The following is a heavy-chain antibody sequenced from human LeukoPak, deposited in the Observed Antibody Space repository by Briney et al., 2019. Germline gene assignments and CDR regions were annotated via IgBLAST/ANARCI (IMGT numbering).Heavy chain of an antibody. CDR2: IRYDGRDK. J-gene: IGHJ4*02. Sequence: PGGSLRLSCAASGFTFSHYGMHWVRQAPGKGLEGVAFIRYDGRDKFYADSVKGRFTVSRDNSKNTLYLQMNSLRNEDTAVFSCAKDRVVGATPPAPFDYWGQGTLVTVSS. CDR1: GFTFSHYG. D-gene: IGHD1-26*01. V-gene: IGHV3-30*02. CDR3: AKDRVVGATPPAPFDY.